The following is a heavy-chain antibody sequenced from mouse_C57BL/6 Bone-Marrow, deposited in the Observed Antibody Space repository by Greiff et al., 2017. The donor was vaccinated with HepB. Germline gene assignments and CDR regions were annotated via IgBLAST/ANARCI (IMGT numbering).Heavy chain of an antibody. J-gene: IGHJ3*01. D-gene: IGHD2-4*01. CDR2: ISDGGSYT. V-gene: IGHV5-4*01. Sequence: EVQLVESGGGLVKPGGSLKLSCAASGFIFSSYAMSWVRQTPEKRLEWVATISDGGSYTYYPDNVKGRFTLSRDNAKNKLYLQMSHLKSEDTAMYYCAREGDYDYDVGWFAYWGQGTLVTVSA. CDR3: AREGDYDYDVGWFAY. CDR1: GFIFSSYA.